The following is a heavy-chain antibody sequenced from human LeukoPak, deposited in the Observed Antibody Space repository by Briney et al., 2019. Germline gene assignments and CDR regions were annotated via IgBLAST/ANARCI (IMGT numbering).Heavy chain of an antibody. CDR1: GFTFSSYG. CDR3: AKNGAVAGTLYFDS. J-gene: IGHJ4*02. D-gene: IGHD6-19*01. V-gene: IGHV3-23*01. CDR2: ISGSGGST. Sequence: PGGTLRLSCAASGFTFSSYGMSWVRQAPGKGLEWVSAISGSGGSTYYADSVKGRFTISRDNSKNTLYLQMNSLRAEDTAVYYCAKNGAVAGTLYFDSWGQGTLVTVSS.